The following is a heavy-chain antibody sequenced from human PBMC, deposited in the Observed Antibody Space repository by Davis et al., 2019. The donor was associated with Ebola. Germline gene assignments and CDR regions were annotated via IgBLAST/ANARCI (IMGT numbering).Heavy chain of an antibody. J-gene: IGHJ6*02. V-gene: IGHV3-21*01. Sequence: PGGSLRLSCAASGFTFSSYSMNWVRQAPGKGLEWVSSISSSSSYIYYADSVKGRFTISRDNAKNSLYLQMNSLRAEDTAVYYCARDLSMVYDNYYYYGTDVWGQGTTVTVSS. CDR1: GFTFSSYS. CDR3: ARDLSMVYDNYYYYGTDV. D-gene: IGHD2-8*01. CDR2: ISSSSSYI.